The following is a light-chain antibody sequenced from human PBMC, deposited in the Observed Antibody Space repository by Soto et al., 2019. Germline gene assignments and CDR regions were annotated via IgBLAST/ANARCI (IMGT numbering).Light chain of an antibody. Sequence: EIVLTQSPGTLFLSPGERATLSCRASQSVSSSYLAWYRQKPGQAPRLXIYGASSRATGIPDRFSGSGSGTDFTLTISRLEPEDFAVYYCQQYGSSPWTFGQGTKVDI. J-gene: IGKJ1*01. CDR3: QQYGSSPWT. CDR2: GAS. V-gene: IGKV3-20*01. CDR1: QSVSSSY.